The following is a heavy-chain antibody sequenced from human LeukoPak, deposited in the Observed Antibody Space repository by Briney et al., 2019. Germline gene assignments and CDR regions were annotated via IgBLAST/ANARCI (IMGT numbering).Heavy chain of an antibody. J-gene: IGHJ6*04. CDR1: GFFFSSYW. D-gene: IGHD3-22*01. Sequence: GGSLRLSCAASGFFFSSYWMSWVRQAPGKGLEWVSYISSSGSTIYYADSVKGRFTISRDNAKNSLYLQMNSLRAEDTAVYYCAELGITMIEGVWGKGTTVTISS. V-gene: IGHV3-48*03. CDR2: ISSSGSTI. CDR3: AELGITMIEGV.